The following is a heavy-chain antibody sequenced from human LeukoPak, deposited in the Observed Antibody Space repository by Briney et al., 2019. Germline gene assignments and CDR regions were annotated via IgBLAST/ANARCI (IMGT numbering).Heavy chain of an antibody. D-gene: IGHD3-16*01. J-gene: IGHJ5*02. CDR1: GGSISPYY. CDR3: ARRTGEGVWFDP. CDR2: MYYSGST. Sequence: SETLSLTCTVSGGSISPYYWSWIRQPPGKGLEWIGYMYYSGSTNYNPSLKSRVTISIDTSKNQFSLKLSSVTAADTAVYYCARRTGEGVWFDPWGQGTLVTASS. V-gene: IGHV4-59*08.